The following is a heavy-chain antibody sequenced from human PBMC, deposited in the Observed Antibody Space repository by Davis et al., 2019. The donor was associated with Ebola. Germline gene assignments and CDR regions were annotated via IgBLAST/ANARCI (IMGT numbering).Heavy chain of an antibody. Sequence: MPSETLSLTCTVSGGSISSSSYYWGWIRQPPGKGLEWIGSIYYSGSTYYNPSLKSRVTISVDTSKNQFSLKLSSVTAADTAVYYCARRQQWLVQWFDPWGQGTLVTVSS. CDR1: GGSISSSSYY. CDR3: ARRQQWLVQWFDP. D-gene: IGHD6-19*01. V-gene: IGHV4-39*01. CDR2: IYYSGST. J-gene: IGHJ5*02.